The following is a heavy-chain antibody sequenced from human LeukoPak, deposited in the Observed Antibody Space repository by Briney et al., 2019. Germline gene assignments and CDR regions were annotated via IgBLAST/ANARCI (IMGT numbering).Heavy chain of an antibody. CDR2: IYYSGAT. CDR1: GGSISSGGYS. J-gene: IGHJ4*02. D-gene: IGHD1-1*01. Sequence: PSQTLSLTCAVSGGSISSGGYSWSWIRQPPGKGLEWIGYIYYSGATYYNSSLKSRVTISVDTSKNQFSLKLNSVTAADTAVYFCARRTYSAAYWKHFDYWGQGTLVTVSS. CDR3: ARRTYSAAYWKHFDY. V-gene: IGHV4-30-2*03.